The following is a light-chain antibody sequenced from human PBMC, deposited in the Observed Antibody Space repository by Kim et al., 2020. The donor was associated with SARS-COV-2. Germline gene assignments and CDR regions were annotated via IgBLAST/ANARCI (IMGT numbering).Light chain of an antibody. CDR3: LLYYGDTVI. CDR2: SAT. CDR1: TGAVTSGFY. V-gene: IGLV7-43*01. J-gene: IGLJ2*01. Sequence: PGGTVTLTWASSTGAVTSGFYPNWFQQKPGQAPRPLIYSATIRHSWTPARFSGSLLGDKAALTLSGVQPGDEADYYCLLYYGDTVIFGGGTQLTVL.